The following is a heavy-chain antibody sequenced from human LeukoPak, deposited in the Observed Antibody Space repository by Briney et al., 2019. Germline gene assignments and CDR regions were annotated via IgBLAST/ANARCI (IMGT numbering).Heavy chain of an antibody. CDR2: IKQDGSEK. CDR3: AREGDSSGYYSVAFDI. D-gene: IGHD3-22*01. CDR1: GFTFSSYW. J-gene: IGHJ3*02. Sequence: GGSLRLSCAASGFTFSSYWMSWVRQAPGKGLEWVANIKQDGSEKYYVDSVKGRFTISRDNAKNSLYLQMNSLRAEDTAVYYCAREGDSSGYYSVAFDIWGQGTMVTVSS. V-gene: IGHV3-7*01.